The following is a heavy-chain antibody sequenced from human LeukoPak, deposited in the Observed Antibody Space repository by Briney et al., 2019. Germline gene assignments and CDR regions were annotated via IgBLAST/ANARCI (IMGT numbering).Heavy chain of an antibody. D-gene: IGHD3-16*01. CDR1: GYSFTAIY. V-gene: IGHV1-2*02. Sequence: GASVKVSCLVSGYSFTAIYIHWVRQAPGQGLEWMGWIDPNSGGTRSAHKFRGRVTMTRDASINTVYMDLSGLGSDDTAIYFCARDNYGPLDYWGQGTLVTVSS. J-gene: IGHJ4*02. CDR3: ARDNYGPLDY. CDR2: IDPNSGGT.